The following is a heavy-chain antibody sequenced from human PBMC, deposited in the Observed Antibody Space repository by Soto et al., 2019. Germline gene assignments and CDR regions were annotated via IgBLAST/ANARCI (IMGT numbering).Heavy chain of an antibody. D-gene: IGHD1-26*01. CDR1: GFTFTTYA. J-gene: IGHJ4*02. V-gene: IGHV3-30*18. CDR3: AKGGYTAGYYGGGYFDY. Sequence: QVQLVESGGGVVQPGRSLRLSCAASGFTFTTYAMHWVRQAPGKGLEWVALISYDGSKKYYADSVKGRFTISRNNSKNTLYLQMNSLRAEDTAVYYCAKGGYTAGYYGGGYFDYWGQGTLVTVSS. CDR2: ISYDGSKK.